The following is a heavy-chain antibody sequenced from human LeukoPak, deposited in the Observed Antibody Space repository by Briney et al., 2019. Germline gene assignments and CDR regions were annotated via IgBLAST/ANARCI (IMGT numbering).Heavy chain of an antibody. CDR3: AKEIAVARGAFDI. D-gene: IGHD6-19*01. J-gene: IGHJ3*02. V-gene: IGHV3-48*01. CDR2: ISSSSSTI. Sequence: GGSLRLSCAASGFTFSSYSMNWVRQAPGKGLEGVSYISSSSSTIYYADSVKGRFTTSRDNAKNSLYLQMNSLRAEDTAVYYCAKEIAVARGAFDIWGQGTMVTVSS. CDR1: GFTFSSYS.